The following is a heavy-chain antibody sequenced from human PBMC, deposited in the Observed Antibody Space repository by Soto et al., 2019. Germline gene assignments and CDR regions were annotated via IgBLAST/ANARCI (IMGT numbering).Heavy chain of an antibody. V-gene: IGHV3-23*01. CDR2: ISGRSGVP. CDR1: GLTLRSYA. CDR3: AKGGPFTGGFDP. J-gene: IGHJ5*02. Sequence: EGQLLQSGGDLVQPGGSLRLSCAGSGLTLRSYAMTWIRQTAEKGLEWVSTISGRSGVPSYADSVNGRFTVSRDNSKNTLYLHMNSLRPDDTAIYYCAKGGPFTGGFDPWGQGTLVTVAS. D-gene: IGHD3-16*01.